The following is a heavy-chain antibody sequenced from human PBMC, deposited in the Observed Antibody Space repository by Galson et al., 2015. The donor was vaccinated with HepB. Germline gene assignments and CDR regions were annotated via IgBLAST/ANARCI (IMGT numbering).Heavy chain of an antibody. Sequence: SLRLSCAASGFTFSNYGMHWVRQAPGKGLEWVAYIRYDGSIKYYADSVKGRFTISRDNSKNTLYLQMNSLRPEDTALYHCARNTPASGYHGLHYGGQGTLVTVSS. CDR3: ARNTPASGYHGLHY. V-gene: IGHV3-30*02. CDR2: IRYDGSIK. CDR1: GFTFSNYG. J-gene: IGHJ4*02. D-gene: IGHD6-25*01.